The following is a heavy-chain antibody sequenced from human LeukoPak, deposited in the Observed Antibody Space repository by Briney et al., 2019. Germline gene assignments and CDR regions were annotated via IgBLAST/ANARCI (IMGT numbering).Heavy chain of an antibody. V-gene: IGHV1-2*02. Sequence: GASVKVSCKASGYTFTGYYMRWVRQAPGQGLEWMGWINPNSGGTNYAQKFQSRVTMTRDTSISTAYMELSRLRSDDTAVYYCARDPPAAITYYGMDVWGQGTTVTVSS. D-gene: IGHD2-2*01. CDR1: GYTFTGYY. J-gene: IGHJ6*02. CDR3: ARDPPAAITYYGMDV. CDR2: INPNSGGT.